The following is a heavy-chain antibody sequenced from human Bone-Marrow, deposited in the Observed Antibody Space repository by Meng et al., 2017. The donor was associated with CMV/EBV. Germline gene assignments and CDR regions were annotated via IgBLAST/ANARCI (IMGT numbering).Heavy chain of an antibody. CDR2: ISSSSSYI. V-gene: IGHV3-21*01. CDR3: ARLEVVVVPAAIRNYYYYGMDV. CDR1: GFTFSSYS. D-gene: IGHD2-2*02. Sequence: GGSLRLSCAASGFTFSSYSMNWVRQAPGKGLEWVSSISSSSSYIYYADSVKGRFTISRDNAKNSLYLQMNSLRAEDTAVYYGARLEVVVVPAAIRNYYYYGMDVWGQGTTVTVSS. J-gene: IGHJ6*02.